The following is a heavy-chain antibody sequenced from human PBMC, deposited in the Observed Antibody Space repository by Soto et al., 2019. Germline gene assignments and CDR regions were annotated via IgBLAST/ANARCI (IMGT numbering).Heavy chain of an antibody. CDR2: INVYNGNT. V-gene: IGHV1-18*01. D-gene: IGHD3-10*01. J-gene: IGHJ5*02. Sequence: QVQLVQSGGEVKKPGASVKVSCKASGYTFTNYGISWVRRAPGQGLGWMGWINVYNGNTKYAQKVQGRVTMTTDTSTSTAYMELRSLRSDDTAVYYCARGVGSGSYYNQYNWFDPWGQGTLVTVSS. CDR3: ARGVGSGSYYNQYNWFDP. CDR1: GYTFTNYG.